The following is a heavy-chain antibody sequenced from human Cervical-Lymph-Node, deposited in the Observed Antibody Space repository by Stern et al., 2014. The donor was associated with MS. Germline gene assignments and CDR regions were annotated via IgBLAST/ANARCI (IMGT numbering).Heavy chain of an antibody. CDR2: IYPGDSDA. CDR3: ARMSRRCFDY. D-gene: IGHD4-17*01. J-gene: IGHJ4*02. Sequence: MQLVQSGAEVKKPGESLKISCKGSGYSFITYSIGWVRQMPGKGLEWMGVIYPGDSDARYSPSFQGPVTISAEKSISTAYLQWSSLKASDTAIYCCARMSRRCFDYWGQGTLVTVSP. CDR1: GYSFITYS. V-gene: IGHV5-51*01.